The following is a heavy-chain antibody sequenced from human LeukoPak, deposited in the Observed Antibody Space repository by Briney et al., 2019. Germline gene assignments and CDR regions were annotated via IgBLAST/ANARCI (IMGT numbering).Heavy chain of an antibody. Sequence: GGSMRLSCAAYGFTFSASAMHWVRQAPGKGPECVAVISYDGSNKYYADPVKGRFTISRDNSKNTLYLQMNSLRTEDTAVYYCARGPQPLLSTTSPFDYWGQGTLVTVSS. CDR3: ARGPQPLLSTTSPFDY. CDR1: GFTFSASA. J-gene: IGHJ4*02. V-gene: IGHV3-30*17. D-gene: IGHD2-2*01. CDR2: ISYDGSNK.